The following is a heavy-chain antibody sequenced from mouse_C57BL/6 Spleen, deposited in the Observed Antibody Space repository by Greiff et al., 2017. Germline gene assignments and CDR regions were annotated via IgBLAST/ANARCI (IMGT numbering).Heavy chain of an antibody. CDR1: GYTFTSYD. Sequence: QVQLKQSGPELVKPGASVKLSCKASGYTFTSYDINWVKQRPGQGLEWIGWIYPRDGSTKYNEKFKGKATLTVDTSSSTAYMDLNSLTSEDSAVYFCARYGRNYAMDYWGQGTSVTVSS. J-gene: IGHJ4*01. D-gene: IGHD1-2*01. CDR2: IYPRDGST. V-gene: IGHV1-85*01. CDR3: ARYGRNYAMDY.